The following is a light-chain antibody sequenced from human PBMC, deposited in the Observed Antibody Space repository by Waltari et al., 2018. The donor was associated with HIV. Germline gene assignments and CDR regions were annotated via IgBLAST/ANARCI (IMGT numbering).Light chain of an antibody. J-gene: IGLJ3*02. V-gene: IGLV1-40*01. CDR3: QSYDTGLSASV. CDR2: ANT. Sequence: QSVLTQPPSVSGAPGQRVTFYCTGSSSNIGAGYDVHWYQQLPGAAPKLLIYANTNRPSGVPDRFSCSKSGTSTSLVITGLQAEDEADYYCQSYDTGLSASVFSGGTKLTVL. CDR1: SSNIGAGYD.